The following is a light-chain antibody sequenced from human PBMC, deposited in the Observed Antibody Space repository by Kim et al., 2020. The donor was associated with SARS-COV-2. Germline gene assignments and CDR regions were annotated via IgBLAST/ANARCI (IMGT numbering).Light chain of an antibody. Sequence: PGKTARITCGGKNIGRKSLHWYQQKPGQAPVLVVYDDSDRPSGIPERFSGSNSGNTATLTISRVEAGDEADYYCQVWDSSSVHVVFGGGTQLTVL. CDR3: QVWDSSSVHVV. V-gene: IGLV3-21*03. CDR1: NIGRKS. J-gene: IGLJ2*01. CDR2: DDS.